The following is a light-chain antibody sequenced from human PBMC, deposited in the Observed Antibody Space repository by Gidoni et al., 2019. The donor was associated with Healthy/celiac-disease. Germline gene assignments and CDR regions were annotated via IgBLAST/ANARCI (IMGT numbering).Light chain of an antibody. Sequence: SSELTHDPAVSVALGHTVRITCQGDSLRSYYASWYQQKPGQCPVLVIYGKNNRPSGIPDRFSGSRSGNTASLTITGAQAEDEADYYCNSRDSSGNHLLFGGGTKLTVL. CDR2: GKN. V-gene: IGLV3-19*01. CDR1: SLRSYY. J-gene: IGLJ3*02. CDR3: NSRDSSGNHLL.